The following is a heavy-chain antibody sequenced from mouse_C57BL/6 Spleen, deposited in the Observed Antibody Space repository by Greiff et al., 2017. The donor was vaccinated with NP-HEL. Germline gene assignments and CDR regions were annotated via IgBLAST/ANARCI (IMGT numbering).Heavy chain of an antibody. CDR1: GFSLTSYG. CDR2: IWSGGST. V-gene: IGHV2-2*01. Sequence: VQLVESGPGLVQPSQSLSITCTVSGFSLTSYGVHWVRQSPGKGLEWLGVIWSGGSTDYNAAFISRMSISKDNSKSQVFFKMNSLQADDTAIYYCARNKGATGALYFDYWGQGTTLTVSS. CDR3: ARNKGATGALYFDY. D-gene: IGHD3-1*01. J-gene: IGHJ2*01.